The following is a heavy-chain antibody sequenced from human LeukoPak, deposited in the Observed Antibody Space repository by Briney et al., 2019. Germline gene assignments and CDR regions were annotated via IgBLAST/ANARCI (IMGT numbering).Heavy chain of an antibody. J-gene: IGHJ4*02. CDR2: MNPNSGNT. CDR1: GSTFTSYD. Sequence: ASVKVSCKASGSTFTSYDINWVRQATGQGLEWMGWMNPNSGNTGYAQKFQGRVTMTRNTSISTAYMELSSLRSEDTAVYYCARGGDYYDSSGHSAHFDYWGQGTLVTVSS. V-gene: IGHV1-8*01. CDR3: ARGGDYYDSSGHSAHFDY. D-gene: IGHD3-22*01.